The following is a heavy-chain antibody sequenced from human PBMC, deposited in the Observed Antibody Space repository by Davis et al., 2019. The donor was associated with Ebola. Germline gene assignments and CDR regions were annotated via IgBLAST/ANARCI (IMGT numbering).Heavy chain of an antibody. V-gene: IGHV3-11*01. Sequence: GGSLRLSCAASGFSFNYHAMNWVRQSPGTGLEWVSYISSSGSTIYYADSVKGRFTISRDNAKNSLYLQMNSLRAEDTAVYYCARVSSGLDYWGQGTLVTVSS. CDR1: GFSFNYHA. CDR2: ISSSGSTI. J-gene: IGHJ4*02. CDR3: ARVSSGLDY. D-gene: IGHD6-19*01.